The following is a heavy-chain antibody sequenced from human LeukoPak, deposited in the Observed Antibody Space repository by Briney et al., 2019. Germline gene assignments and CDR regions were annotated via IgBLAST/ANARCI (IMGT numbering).Heavy chain of an antibody. CDR1: GGSFSGYY. J-gene: IGHJ5*02. Sequence: SETLSLTCAVYGGSFSGYYWSWIRQPSGKGLEWIGEINHSGSTNYNPSLKSRVTISVDTSKNQFSLKLSSVTAADTAVYYRARGIAAAGYVRGRLLLFDPWGQGTLVTVSS. D-gene: IGHD6-13*01. V-gene: IGHV4-34*01. CDR3: ARGIAAAGYVRGRLLLFDP. CDR2: INHSGST.